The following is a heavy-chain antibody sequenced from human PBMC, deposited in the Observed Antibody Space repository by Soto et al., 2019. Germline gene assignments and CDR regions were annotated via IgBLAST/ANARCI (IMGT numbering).Heavy chain of an antibody. J-gene: IGHJ4*02. V-gene: IGHV3-23*01. CDR3: AKGSSWSEFEY. D-gene: IGHD6-19*01. CDR1: GFTFRNYA. CDR2: MSSST. Sequence: EVQLLESGGGLVQPGGSLRLSCVVSGFTFRNYAMTWVRQAPGKGLEWVSSMSSSTYYTDSVKGRFTISRDNSKNTLYLQMTSLRAQDTAMYYCAKGSSWSEFEYWGQGTLVTVSS.